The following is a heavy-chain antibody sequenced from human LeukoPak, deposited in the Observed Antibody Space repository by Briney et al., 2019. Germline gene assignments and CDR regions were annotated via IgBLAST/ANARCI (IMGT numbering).Heavy chain of an antibody. V-gene: IGHV4-59*08. CDR3: ARHNFARPFDY. Sequence: SETLSLTCTVSGGSISSSYWSWLRQPPGKGLEWIGYIYHSGDTNSNPSLKSRVTISMDTSKNQFSLKLSSVAAADTAIYYCARHNFARPFDYWGQGTLVTVSS. D-gene: IGHD6-6*01. J-gene: IGHJ4*02. CDR1: GGSISSSY. CDR2: IYHSGDT.